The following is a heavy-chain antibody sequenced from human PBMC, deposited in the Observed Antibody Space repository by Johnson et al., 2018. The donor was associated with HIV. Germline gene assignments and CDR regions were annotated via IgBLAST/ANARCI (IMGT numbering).Heavy chain of an antibody. V-gene: IGHV3-30*02. CDR3: AKSESAYDAFDL. D-gene: IGHD3-16*01. Sequence: QVQLVESGGGVVQPGRSLRLSCAASGFTLSSYGMHWVRQAPGKGLEWVTFIRYDATNKYYADSVKGRFSISRDNSKNTLYLQMNSLRAEDTAVYYCAKSESAYDAFDLWGQGTLVTVSS. CDR2: IRYDATNK. J-gene: IGHJ3*01. CDR1: GFTLSSYG.